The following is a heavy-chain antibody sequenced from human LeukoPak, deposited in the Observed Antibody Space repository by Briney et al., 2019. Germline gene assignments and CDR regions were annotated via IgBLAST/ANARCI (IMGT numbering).Heavy chain of an antibody. CDR1: GGTFSSYA. V-gene: IGHV1-69*05. Sequence: ASVKVSCKASGGTFSSYAISWVRQAPGQGLEWMGGIIPIFGTANYAQKFQGRVTMTRDTSTSTVYMELSSLRSEDTAVYYCARDRIELLRGTPDYWGQGTLVSVSS. J-gene: IGHJ4*02. CDR2: IIPIFGTA. D-gene: IGHD1-26*01. CDR3: ARDRIELLRGTPDY.